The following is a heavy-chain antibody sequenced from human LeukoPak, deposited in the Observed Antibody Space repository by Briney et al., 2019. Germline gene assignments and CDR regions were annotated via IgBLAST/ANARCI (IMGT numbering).Heavy chain of an antibody. V-gene: IGHV4-38-2*02. CDR3: ARYPGQKNWFDP. CDR1: GYSISSGYY. CDR2: IYHSGRT. J-gene: IGHJ5*02. Sequence: PSETLSLTCTVSGYSISSGYYWGWIRQPPGKGLEWIGSIYHSGRTYYNPSLKSRVTISVDTSKNQFSLKLSSVTAADTAVYYCARYPGQKNWFDPWGQGTLVTVSS.